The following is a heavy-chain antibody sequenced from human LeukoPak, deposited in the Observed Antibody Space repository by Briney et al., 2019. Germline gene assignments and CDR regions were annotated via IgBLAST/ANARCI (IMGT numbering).Heavy chain of an antibody. CDR1: GGSISSYY. V-gene: IGHV4-59*01. J-gene: IGHJ3*02. CDR2: IYYSGST. CDR3: ARGTYYYDSSGYYYNDAFDI. Sequence: SETLSLTCTVSGGSISSYYRSWIRQPPGKGLEWIGYIYYSGSTNYNPSLKSRVTISVDTSKNQFSLKLSSVTAADTAVYYCARGTYYYDSSGYYYNDAFDIWGQGTMVTVSS. D-gene: IGHD3-22*01.